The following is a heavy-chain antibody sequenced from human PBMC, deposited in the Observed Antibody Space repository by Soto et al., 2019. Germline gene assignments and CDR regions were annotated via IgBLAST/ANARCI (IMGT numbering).Heavy chain of an antibody. J-gene: IGHJ6*02. CDR1: GGTFSSYA. V-gene: IGHV1-69*13. CDR3: ARLPAIEYSSTSDGMDV. CDR2: IIPIFGTA. Sequence: SVKVSCKASGGTFSSYAISWVRQAPGQGLEWMGGIIPIFGTANYAQKFQGRVTITADESTSTAYMELGSLRSEDTAVYYCARLPAIEYSSTSDGMDVWGQGTTVTVSS. D-gene: IGHD6-6*01.